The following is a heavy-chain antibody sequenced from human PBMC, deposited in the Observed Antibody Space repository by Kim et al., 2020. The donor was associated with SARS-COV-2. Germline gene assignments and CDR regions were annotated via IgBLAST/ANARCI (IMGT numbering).Heavy chain of an antibody. D-gene: IGHD2-2*01. CDR1: GYTFTSYA. V-gene: IGHV7-4-1*02. Sequence: ASVKVSCKASGYTFTSYAMNWVRQAPGQGLEWMGWINTNTGNPTYAQGFTGRFVFSLDTSVSTAYLQLSSLKAEDTAVYYCARTGWGARSSSTSANGGQYDFDGRVVWGQGGTVTVSS. CDR2: INTNTGNP. CDR3: ARTGWGARSSSTSANGGQYDFDGRVV. J-gene: IGHJ6*01.